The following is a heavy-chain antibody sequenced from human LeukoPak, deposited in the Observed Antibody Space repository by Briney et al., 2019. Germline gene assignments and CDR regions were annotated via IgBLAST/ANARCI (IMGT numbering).Heavy chain of an antibody. Sequence: PGGSLRLSCAASGFTFRGYWMSWIRQSPGKELLWVSRIHGDGGDTSYADSVKGRFTISRDNAKNTLYLQMDGLTAEDTAVYYCARRLYYDTAGSPFDLWGQGTLVIVSS. V-gene: IGHV3-74*01. D-gene: IGHD3-22*01. CDR2: IHGDGGDT. J-gene: IGHJ4*02. CDR1: GFTFRGYW. CDR3: ARRLYYDTAGSPFDL.